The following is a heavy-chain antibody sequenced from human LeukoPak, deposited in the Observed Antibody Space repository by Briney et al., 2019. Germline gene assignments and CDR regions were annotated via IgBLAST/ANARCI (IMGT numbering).Heavy chain of an antibody. J-gene: IGHJ4*02. Sequence: GASLRLSCAASGFTFSYYAMSWVRQAPGKGLEWVSAITGSSGNTYYADSVKGRFTISRDNSKNTLYLQMNSLRDEDTAVYYCAKWGDFDVLTGYYVPDFWGQGTLVTVSS. CDR3: AKWGDFDVLTGYYVPDF. V-gene: IGHV3-23*01. CDR2: ITGSSGNT. CDR1: GFTFSYYA. D-gene: IGHD3-9*01.